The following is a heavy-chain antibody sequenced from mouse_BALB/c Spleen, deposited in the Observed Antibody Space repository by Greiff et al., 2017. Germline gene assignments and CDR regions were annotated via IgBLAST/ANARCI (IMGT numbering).Heavy chain of an antibody. CDR1: GFTFSSFG. Sequence: EVKLVESGGGLVQPGGSRKLSCAASGFTFSSFGMHWVRQAPEKGLEWVAYISSGSSTIYYADTVKGRFTISRDNPKNNLFLQMTSLRSEDTAMYYCAKLGQGYAMDYWGQGTSVTVSS. CDR3: AKLGQGYAMDY. CDR2: ISSGSSTI. V-gene: IGHV5-17*02. J-gene: IGHJ4*01. D-gene: IGHD4-1*01.